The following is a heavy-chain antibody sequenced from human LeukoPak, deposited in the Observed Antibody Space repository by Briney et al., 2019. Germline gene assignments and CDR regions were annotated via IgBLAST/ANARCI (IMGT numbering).Heavy chain of an antibody. CDR3: ARGRLAVAV. V-gene: IGHV4-34*01. Sequence: SETLSLTCAVYGGSFSGYYWSWIRQPPGKGLEWIGEINHSGSTNYNPSLKSRVTISVDTSKNQFSLKLSSVTAADTAVYYCARGRLAVAVWGQGTLVTVPS. J-gene: IGHJ4*02. CDR2: INHSGST. CDR1: GGSFSGYY. D-gene: IGHD6-19*01.